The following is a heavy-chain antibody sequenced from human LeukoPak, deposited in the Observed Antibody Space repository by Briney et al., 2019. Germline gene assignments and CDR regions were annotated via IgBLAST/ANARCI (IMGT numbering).Heavy chain of an antibody. CDR1: GGSFSGYY. CDR3: ARGRNFDWSPRPGHYFDY. CDR2: INHSGST. J-gene: IGHJ4*02. V-gene: IGHV4-34*01. D-gene: IGHD3-9*01. Sequence: SETLSLTCAVYGGSFSGYYWSWLRQPPGKGLEWIGEINHSGSTNYNPSLKSRVTISVDTSKNQFSLKLSSVTAADTAVYYCARGRNFDWSPRPGHYFDYWGQGTLVTVSS.